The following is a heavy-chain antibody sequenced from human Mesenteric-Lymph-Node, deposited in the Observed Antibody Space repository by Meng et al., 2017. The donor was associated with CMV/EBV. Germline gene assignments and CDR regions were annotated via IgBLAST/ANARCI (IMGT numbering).Heavy chain of an antibody. V-gene: IGHV1-69*05. J-gene: IGHJ5*02. CDR2: SIPIFGTT. CDR3: AREVGVQNWNDEKWFDP. Sequence: SVKVSCKASGYSFRTYGITWVRQAPGQGLEWMGGSIPIFGTTKSAQKFRDRVTISTDDSSNTAYMELNSLTSDDTAVYYCAREVGVQNWNDEKWFDPWGQGTLVTVSS. CDR1: GYSFRTYG. D-gene: IGHD1-1*01.